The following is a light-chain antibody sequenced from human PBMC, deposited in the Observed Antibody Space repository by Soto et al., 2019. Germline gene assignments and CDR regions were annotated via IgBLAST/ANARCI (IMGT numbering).Light chain of an antibody. CDR2: EGS. J-gene: IGLJ2*01. CDR3: CSYAGSSTSYVV. CDR1: SSDVGSYNL. Sequence: QSALTQPASVSGPPGQSITISCTGTSSDVGSYNLVSWYQQHPGKAPKLMIYEGSKRPSGVSNRFSGSKSGNTASLTISGLQAEDEADYYCCSYAGSSTSYVVFGGGTKVTVL. V-gene: IGLV2-23*01.